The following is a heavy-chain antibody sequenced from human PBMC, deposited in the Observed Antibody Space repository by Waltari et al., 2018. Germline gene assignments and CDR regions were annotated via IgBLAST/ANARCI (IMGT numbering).Heavy chain of an antibody. CDR2: IKHDGSEK. J-gene: IGHJ3*02. V-gene: IGHV3-7*01. D-gene: IGHD2-2*01. CDR1: GIIFSSSY. Sequence: EVQLVESGGGLVQPGGSLRLSCAASGIIFSSSYMTWVRQAPGKGLEWVANIKHDGSEKDYVDSMKDRFTISRDNAKNSLYLQMNSLRAEDTAVYYCARYGSSNNCNDAFDIWGQGTVVTVSS. CDR3: ARYGSSNNCNDAFDI.